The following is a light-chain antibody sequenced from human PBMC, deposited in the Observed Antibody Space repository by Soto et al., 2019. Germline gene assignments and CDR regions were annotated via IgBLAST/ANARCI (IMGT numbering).Light chain of an antibody. J-gene: IGKJ4*01. Sequence: DIQMTQSPSSLSASVGDRVTITCRASQSISSYLNWYQQKPGKAPKLLTYAASSLQSGVPSRFSATGSGTDFSLTIMSLQPEDFATYYCQQSYSTLRSFGGGTKVDIK. CDR2: AAS. CDR3: QQSYSTLRS. V-gene: IGKV1-39*01. CDR1: QSISSY.